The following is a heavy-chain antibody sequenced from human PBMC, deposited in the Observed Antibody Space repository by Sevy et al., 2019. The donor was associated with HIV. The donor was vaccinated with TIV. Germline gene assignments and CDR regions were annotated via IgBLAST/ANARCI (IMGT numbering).Heavy chain of an antibody. CDR3: ARLDFWSGYPYFDY. D-gene: IGHD3-3*01. CDR2: IYYSGST. J-gene: IGHJ4*02. Sequence: SETLSLTCTVSGGSISSSSYYWGWIRQPPGKGLEWIGSIYYSGSTYYNPSLKSRVTMSVDTSKNQFSLSLSCVTAADTSVYYCARLDFWSGYPYFDYWGQGTLVTVSS. V-gene: IGHV4-39*01. CDR1: GGSISSSSYY.